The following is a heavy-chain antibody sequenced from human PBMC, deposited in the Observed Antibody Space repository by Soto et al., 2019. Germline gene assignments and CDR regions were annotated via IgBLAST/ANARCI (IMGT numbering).Heavy chain of an antibody. J-gene: IGHJ5*02. CDR3: ARMGLHLGELSRNWFDP. CDR1: GGSINSDEFY. V-gene: IGHV4-31*03. D-gene: IGHD3-16*02. CDR2: IYSSGRT. Sequence: QVQLQESGPGLVKPSQTLSLTCSLSGGSINSDEFYWTWIRQSPGKGLEWIGYIYSSGRTHYNPSLNGRINISLDTSNNLLSLRLSSVTAADTAVYYCARMGLHLGELSRNWFDPWGRGTLVTVSS.